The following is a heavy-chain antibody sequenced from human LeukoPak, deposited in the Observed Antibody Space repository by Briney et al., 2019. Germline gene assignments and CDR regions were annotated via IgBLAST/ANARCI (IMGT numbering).Heavy chain of an antibody. Sequence: PSETLSLTCAVYGGSFSGYYWSWIRQPPGKGLEWIGEINHSGSTNYNPSLKSRVTISVDTSKNQSSLKLSSVTAADTAVYYCARCFDWFDPWGQGTLVTVSS. CDR2: INHSGST. D-gene: IGHD3-16*01. CDR3: ARCFDWFDP. J-gene: IGHJ5*02. CDR1: GGSFSGYY. V-gene: IGHV4-34*01.